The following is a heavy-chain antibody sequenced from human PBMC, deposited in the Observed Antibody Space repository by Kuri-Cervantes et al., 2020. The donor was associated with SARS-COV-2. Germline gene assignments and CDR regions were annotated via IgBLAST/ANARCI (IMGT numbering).Heavy chain of an antibody. J-gene: IGHJ4*02. CDR3: ARAGYYCSSTSCPSLPDY. CDR2: MNPNSGNT. Sequence: ASVKVSCKASGYTFTSYGISWVRQATGQGLEWMGWMNPNSGNTGYAQKFQGRVTITRNTSISTAYMELSSLRSEDTAVYYCARAGYYCSSTSCPSLPDYWGQGTLVTVSS. V-gene: IGHV1-8*03. CDR1: GYTFTSYG. D-gene: IGHD2-2*01.